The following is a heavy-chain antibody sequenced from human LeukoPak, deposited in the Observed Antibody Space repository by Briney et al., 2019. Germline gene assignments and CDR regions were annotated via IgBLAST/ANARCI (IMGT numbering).Heavy chain of an antibody. V-gene: IGHV3-74*01. J-gene: IGHJ6*03. Sequence: GGSLRLSCAASGFTFSSYWMHWVRQAPGKGLVWVSRINSDGSSTSYADSVKGRSTISRDNAKNTLYLQMNSLRAEYTAVYYCVSGYDNYYYYYMDVWGKGTTVTVSS. D-gene: IGHD5-12*01. CDR3: VSGYDNYYYYYMDV. CDR1: GFTFSSYW. CDR2: INSDGSST.